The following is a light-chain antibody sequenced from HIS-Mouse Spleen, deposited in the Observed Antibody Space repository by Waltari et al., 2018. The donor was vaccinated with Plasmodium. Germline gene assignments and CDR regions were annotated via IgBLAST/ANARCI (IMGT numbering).Light chain of an antibody. J-gene: IGKJ2*01. CDR3: QQLNSYPYT. CDR2: AAS. V-gene: IGKV1-9*01. Sequence: DIQLTQSPSFLSASVGDRVTITCRASQGISSSLDWYQQKPGKAPKLLIYAASTLQSGVPSRFSGSGSGTEFTLTISSLQPEDFATYYCQQLNSYPYTFGQGTKLEIK. CDR1: QGISSS.